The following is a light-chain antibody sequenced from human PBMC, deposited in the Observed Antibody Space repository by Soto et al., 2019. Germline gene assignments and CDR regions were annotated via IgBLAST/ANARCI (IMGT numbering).Light chain of an antibody. CDR2: AAS. V-gene: IGKV1-27*01. Sequence: DIQMTQSPSSLSASVGDRVTITCRASQGFSNYLAWYQQKPGKVPKLLIYAASTLQSGVPSRFSGSGSGSDFTLTISSLQPEDVATYYCQKYNGAPWAFGQGTNVEIK. CDR1: QGFSNY. J-gene: IGKJ1*01. CDR3: QKYNGAPWA.